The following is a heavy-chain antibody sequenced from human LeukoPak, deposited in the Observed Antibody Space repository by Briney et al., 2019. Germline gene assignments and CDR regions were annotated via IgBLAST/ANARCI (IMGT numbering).Heavy chain of an antibody. CDR1: GGTFSSYA. V-gene: IGHV1-69*04. CDR3: ARDLGLVCFDY. CDR2: IIPILGIA. J-gene: IGHJ4*02. D-gene: IGHD2-8*01. Sequence: SVKVSCKASGGTFSSYAISWVRQAPGQGLEWMGRIIPILGIANYAQKFQGRVTITADKSTSTAYMELSSLRSEDTAVYHCARDLGLVCFDYWSQGTLVTVSS.